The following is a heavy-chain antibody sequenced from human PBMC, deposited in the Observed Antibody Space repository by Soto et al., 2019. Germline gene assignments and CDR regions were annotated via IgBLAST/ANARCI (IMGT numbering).Heavy chain of an antibody. V-gene: IGHV3-7*03. Sequence: GGSLRLSCAASGFSFNTYWMTWVRQAPGRGLEWVANIKQDGSEEYSADSVKGRFTVSRDNAKNSVYLQMNSLSAEDTAVYYCARHRDYSLDCWGQGTLVTVSS. J-gene: IGHJ4*02. CDR1: GFSFNTYW. CDR2: IKQDGSEE. CDR3: ARHRDYSLDC. D-gene: IGHD4-4*01.